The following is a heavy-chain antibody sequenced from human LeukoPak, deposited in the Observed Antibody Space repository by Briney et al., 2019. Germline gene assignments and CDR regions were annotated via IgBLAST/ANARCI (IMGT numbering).Heavy chain of an antibody. J-gene: IGHJ6*02. V-gene: IGHV1-18*01. Sequence: ASVKVSCKASGYTFTSYGIGWVRQAPGQGLEWMGWISAYNGNTNYAQKLQGRVTMTTDTSTSTAYMELRSLRSDDTAVYYCARVGGLFGDYGMDVWGQGTTVTVSS. CDR3: ARVGGLFGDYGMDV. CDR2: ISAYNGNT. D-gene: IGHD3-3*01. CDR1: GYTFTSYG.